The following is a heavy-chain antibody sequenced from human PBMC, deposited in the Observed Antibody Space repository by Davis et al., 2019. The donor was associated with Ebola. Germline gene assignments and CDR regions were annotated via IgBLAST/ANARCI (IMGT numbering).Heavy chain of an antibody. J-gene: IGHJ4*02. Sequence: GSLRLSCTVSGGSITDYYWAWIRQPPGKALEWIAYIYHTGNTKYNPSLRSRVTMSADTSKNQFSLKLASVTAADTAVYYCARRARMSSGRPYYFDYWGQGILVSVSS. CDR1: GGSITDYY. CDR2: IYHTGNT. CDR3: ARRARMSSGRPYYFDY. V-gene: IGHV4-59*12. D-gene: IGHD1-14*01.